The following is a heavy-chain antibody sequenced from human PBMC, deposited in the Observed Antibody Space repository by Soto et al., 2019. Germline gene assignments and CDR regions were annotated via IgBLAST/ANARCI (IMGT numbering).Heavy chain of an antibody. Sequence: QVQLQESGPGLVKPSETLSLTCSVSGDSMNTYYWGWIRQPPGKGLEWIGYIYYSGTTNYNPSLKSRVTISVDTSKSQFSLKLSSVTAADTTIYYCAREGRGFLVDYWGQGMLVTVSS. CDR2: IYYSGTT. CDR3: AREGRGFLVDY. V-gene: IGHV4-59*01. D-gene: IGHD2-15*01. J-gene: IGHJ4*02. CDR1: GDSMNTYY.